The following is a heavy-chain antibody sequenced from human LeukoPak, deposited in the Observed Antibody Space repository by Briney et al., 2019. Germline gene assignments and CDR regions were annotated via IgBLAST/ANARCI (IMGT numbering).Heavy chain of an antibody. Sequence: GGSLRLSCAASGFTFSSYWMSWVRQAPGKGLEWVANIKQDGSEKYYVDSVKGRFTISRDNAKTSLYLQMNSLRAEDTAVYYCARVAMTTVTPYYFDYWGQGTLVTVSS. D-gene: IGHD4-17*01. V-gene: IGHV3-7*01. J-gene: IGHJ4*02. CDR2: IKQDGSEK. CDR3: ARVAMTTVTPYYFDY. CDR1: GFTFSSYW.